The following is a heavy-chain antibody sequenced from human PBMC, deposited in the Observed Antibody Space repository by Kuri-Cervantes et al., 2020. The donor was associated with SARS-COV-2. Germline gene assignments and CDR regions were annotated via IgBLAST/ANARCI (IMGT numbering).Heavy chain of an antibody. CDR3: ARDQIVVVPAASQYDAFDI. V-gene: IGHV3-21*01. CDR1: GFTFSSYS. D-gene: IGHD2-2*01. Sequence: GESLKISCAASGFTFSSYSMNWVRQAPGKGLEWVSSISSSSSYIYYADSVKGRSTISRDNAKNSLYLQMNSLRAEDTAVYYCARDQIVVVPAASQYDAFDIWGQGTMVTVSS. CDR2: ISSSSSYI. J-gene: IGHJ3*02.